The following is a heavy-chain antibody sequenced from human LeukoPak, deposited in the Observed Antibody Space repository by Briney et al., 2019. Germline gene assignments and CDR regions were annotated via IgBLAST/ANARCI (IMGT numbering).Heavy chain of an antibody. CDR2: INRSGST. V-gene: IGHV4-34*01. CDR3: ARVHVPGQSIVGATTPPVFDY. CDR1: GFILSNFG. Sequence: GSLRLSCAASGFILSNFGMSWVRQPPGKGLEWIGEINRSGSTNYNPSLKSRVTILVDTTKNQFSLKLSSVTAADTAVYYCARVHVPGQSIVGATTPPVFDYWGQGTLVTVSS. J-gene: IGHJ4*02. D-gene: IGHD1-26*01.